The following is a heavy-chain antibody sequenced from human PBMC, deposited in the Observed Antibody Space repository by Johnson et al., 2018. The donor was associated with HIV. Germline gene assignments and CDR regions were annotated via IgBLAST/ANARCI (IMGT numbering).Heavy chain of an antibody. CDR2: ISGSGGST. J-gene: IGHJ3*02. Sequence: EVQLVESGGGLVKPGGSLRLSCAASGFTFSSYAMSWVRQAPGKGLEWVSAISGSGGSTYYADSVKGRFTISRDNSKNSLYLQMNSLRAEDTALYYCASQRWKQGDAFDIWGQGTMVTVSS. V-gene: IGHV3-23*04. D-gene: IGHD4-23*01. CDR3: ASQRWKQGDAFDI. CDR1: GFTFSSYA.